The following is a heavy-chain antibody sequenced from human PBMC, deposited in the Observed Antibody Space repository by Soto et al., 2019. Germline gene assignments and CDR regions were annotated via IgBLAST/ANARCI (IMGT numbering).Heavy chain of an antibody. D-gene: IGHD1-26*01. CDR2: ISYTGNT. CDR3: ARIVVGDTVDI. CDR1: DDSLTSDTYF. J-gene: IGHJ4*02. Sequence: QVQLRESGPGLLKPSETLSLTCSVSDDSLTSDTYFWTWIRQPPGRGLEWIAYISYTGNTNYNPSLKSRVTISIDPSSNQFSLTLTSVTAADTALYFCARIVVGDTVDIWAQRPLVSLSS. V-gene: IGHV4-61*01.